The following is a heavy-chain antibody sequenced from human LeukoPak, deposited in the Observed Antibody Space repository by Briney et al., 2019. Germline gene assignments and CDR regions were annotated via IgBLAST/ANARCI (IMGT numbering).Heavy chain of an antibody. CDR3: ARDAVDFWSGYYTGNPFDY. J-gene: IGHJ4*02. V-gene: IGHV1-2*02. CDR2: INPNSGGT. D-gene: IGHD3-3*01. Sequence: GASVKVSCKASGYTFTGYYMHWVRQAPGQGLEWMGWINPNSGGTNYAQKFQGRVTMTRDTSISTAYMELSRLRSDDTAVYYCARDAVDFWSGYYTGNPFDYWGQGTLVTVSS. CDR1: GYTFTGYY.